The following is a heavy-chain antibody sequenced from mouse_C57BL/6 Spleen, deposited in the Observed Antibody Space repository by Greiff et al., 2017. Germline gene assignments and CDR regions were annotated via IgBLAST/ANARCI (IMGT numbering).Heavy chain of an antibody. CDR2: FHPYNDDT. CDR1: GYTFTTYP. V-gene: IGHV1-47*01. J-gene: IGHJ3*01. D-gene: IGHD3-2*02. Sequence: QVQLKESGAELVKPGASVKMSCKASGYTFTTYPIEWMKQNHGKSLEWIGNFHPYNDDTKYNEKFKGKATLTVEKSSSTVYLELSRLTSDDSAVYYCARTDSSGYEAWFAYWGQGTLVTVSA. CDR3: ARTDSSGYEAWFAY.